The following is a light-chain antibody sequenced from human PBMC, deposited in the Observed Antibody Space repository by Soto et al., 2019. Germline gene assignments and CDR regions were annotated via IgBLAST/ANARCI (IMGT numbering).Light chain of an antibody. V-gene: IGLV2-14*01. CDR1: SSDVGGYDY. J-gene: IGLJ1*01. CDR2: EVT. CDR3: TSYTSSSTQV. Sequence: SVLTQPASVSGSPGQSITISCTGTSSDVGGYDYVSWYQQHPGTAPRLIIFEVTNRPSGVSNRFSGSKSGNTAPLTISGLQAEDEADYYCTSYTSSSTQVFGTGTKVTVL.